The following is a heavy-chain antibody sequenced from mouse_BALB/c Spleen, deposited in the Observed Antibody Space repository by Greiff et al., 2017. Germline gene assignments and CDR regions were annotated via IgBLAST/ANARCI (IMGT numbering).Heavy chain of an antibody. CDR3: ARLGAMDY. CDR1: GYTFTSYK. CDR2: IYPGNGDT. V-gene: IGHV1-12*01. J-gene: IGHJ4*01. Sequence: QVQLQQPGAALVKPGASVKMSCKASGYTFTSYKMHWVKQTPGQGLEWIGAIYPGNGDTSYNQKFKGKATLTADKSSSTAYMQLSSLTSEDSAVYYCARLGAMDYWGQGTSVTVSS.